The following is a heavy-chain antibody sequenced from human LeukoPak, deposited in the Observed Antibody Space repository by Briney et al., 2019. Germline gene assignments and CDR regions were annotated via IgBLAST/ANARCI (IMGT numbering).Heavy chain of an antibody. V-gene: IGHV1-2*02. Sequence: GASVNVSCKSSGYTFTVYYMHWVRQAPGQGLEWMGWINPNSGGTNYAQKFQDRVTMTRDTSISTAYMELSRLRSDDTAVYYCARDELGTLYYYYGMDVWGQGTTVTVSS. CDR3: ARDELGTLYYYYGMDV. D-gene: IGHD7-27*01. CDR2: INPNSGGT. CDR1: GYTFTVYY. J-gene: IGHJ6*02.